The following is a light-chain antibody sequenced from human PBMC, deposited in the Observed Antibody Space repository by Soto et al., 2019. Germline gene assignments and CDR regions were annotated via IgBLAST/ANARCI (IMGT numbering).Light chain of an antibody. Sequence: EIVLTQSPATLSLCPGERATLSCRASQSISSYLAWYQQKPGQAPRLLIYDASNRATGIPARFSGSGSGTDFTLTISSLEPEDFAVYYCQQRSNWLRTFGPGTKVDIK. CDR2: DAS. CDR3: QQRSNWLRT. J-gene: IGKJ3*01. V-gene: IGKV3-11*01. CDR1: QSISSY.